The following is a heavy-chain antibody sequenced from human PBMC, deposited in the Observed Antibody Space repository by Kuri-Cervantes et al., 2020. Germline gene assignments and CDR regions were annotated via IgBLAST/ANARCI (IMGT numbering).Heavy chain of an antibody. D-gene: IGHD3-10*01. CDR2: MNPNSGNT. CDR1: GYTFTSYD. V-gene: IGHV1-8*01. J-gene: IGHJ6*02. CDR3: ARGLLTMVRGVMLDYYYYGMDV. Sequence: ASVKVSCKASGYTFTSYDINWVRQATGQGLEWMGWMNPNSGNTGYAQKFQGRVTMTRNTSISTAYMELSSLRSEDTAVYYCARGLLTMVRGVMLDYYYYGMDVWGQGTTVTVSS.